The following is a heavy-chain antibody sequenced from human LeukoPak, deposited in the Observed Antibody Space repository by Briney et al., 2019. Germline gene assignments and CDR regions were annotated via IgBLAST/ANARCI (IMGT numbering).Heavy chain of an antibody. CDR2: IGGSNGIT. Sequence: PGGSLRLSCAASRFTFNSYAMSWVRQAPGKGLEWVSVIGGSNGITFYVGSVKGRFTISRDNAKNSLYLQMNSLRAEDTAVYYCARDPSFDYGDFYFDYWGQGTLVTVSS. CDR1: RFTFNSYA. J-gene: IGHJ4*02. CDR3: ARDPSFDYGDFYFDY. V-gene: IGHV3-23*01. D-gene: IGHD4-17*01.